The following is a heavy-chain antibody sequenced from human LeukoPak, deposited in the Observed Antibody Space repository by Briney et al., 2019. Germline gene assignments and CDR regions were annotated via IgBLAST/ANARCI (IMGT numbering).Heavy chain of an antibody. V-gene: IGHV3-33*01. CDR1: GFTFNRYG. CDR2: AYGDGTDK. D-gene: IGHD2-15*01. J-gene: IGHJ4*02. CDR3: ATGGRFYYDL. Sequence: GGSLRLSCAAFGFTFNRYGVHWVRQAPGKGLEWVAVAYGDGTDKYYADSVKGRFTISKDLSQNRLYMQMNSLRAEDAAMYYCATGGRFYYDLWGQGTLVTVSS.